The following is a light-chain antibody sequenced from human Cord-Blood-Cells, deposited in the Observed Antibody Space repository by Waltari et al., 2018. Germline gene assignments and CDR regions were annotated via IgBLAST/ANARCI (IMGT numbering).Light chain of an antibody. CDR3: QQSYSTPPYT. J-gene: IGKJ2*01. CDR2: AAS. V-gene: IGKV1-39*01. CDR1: QSISSY. Sequence: DIQMTQSPPSLSASVGDRVTITCRASQSISSYLNWYQQKPGKAPKLLIYAASSLQSGVPSRFSGSGSVTDFTLTISSLQPEDFATYYCQQSYSTPPYTFGQGTKLEIK.